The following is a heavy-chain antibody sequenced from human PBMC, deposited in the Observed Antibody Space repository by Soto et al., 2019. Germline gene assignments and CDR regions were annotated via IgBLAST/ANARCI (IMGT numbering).Heavy chain of an antibody. CDR1: GFTFSSYA. Sequence: LRLSCAASGFTFSSYAMSWARRAPGKGLEWVSVISGSGGSTYYADSVKGRFTTSGDSSKTIVYLQMNSLRPDDTAVYYCASWHLKEHAYDVWGQGTTVTVSS. CDR3: ASWHLKEHAYDV. J-gene: IGHJ3*01. CDR2: ISGSGGST. V-gene: IGHV3-23*01. D-gene: IGHD1-1*01.